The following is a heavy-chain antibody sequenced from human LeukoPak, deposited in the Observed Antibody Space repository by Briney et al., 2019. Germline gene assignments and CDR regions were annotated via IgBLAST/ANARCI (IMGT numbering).Heavy chain of an antibody. CDR2: IYASGST. Sequence: SETLSLTCTVSGGSINSYYWSWLRQPAERGLEWIGRIYASGSTTYNPSLRSRVAISMDTSKNQFSLRLTFVTAADTAVYYCARVGPLSSGWYYFDYWGQGTLVTVSS. CDR3: ARVGPLSSGWYYFDY. J-gene: IGHJ4*02. V-gene: IGHV4-4*07. D-gene: IGHD6-19*01. CDR1: GGSINSYY.